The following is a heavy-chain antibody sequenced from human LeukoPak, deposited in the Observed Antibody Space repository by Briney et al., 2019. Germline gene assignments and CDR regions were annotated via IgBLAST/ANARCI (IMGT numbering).Heavy chain of an antibody. CDR2: IHFDGSQQ. CDR3: VKDQGYCSSASCYFGAFDI. CDR1: GFSFSNYG. J-gene: IGHJ3*02. D-gene: IGHD2-2*01. Sequence: TGGSLRVSCTASGFSFSNYGIHWVRQAPGRGLEWVAFIHFDGSQQYYVASVKGRFTVSRDNPKNTVYLQMSSLRAEDTALYYCVKDQGYCSSASCYFGAFDIWGPGTMVTVSS. V-gene: IGHV3-30*02.